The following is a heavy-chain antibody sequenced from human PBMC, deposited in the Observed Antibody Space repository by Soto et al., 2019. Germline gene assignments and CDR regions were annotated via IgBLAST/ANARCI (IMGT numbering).Heavy chain of an antibody. J-gene: IGHJ4*02. D-gene: IGHD4-17*01. CDR3: ARVGGTVTSDY. V-gene: IGHV3-33*01. CDR1: GFFFSAYG. Sequence: QVQLVESGGGVVQPGRSLRLSCAASGFFFSAYGMHWVRQAPGKGLEWVAMIYYDGNNKYYADSVKGRFTISRDNSKNTRYLQMNSLRVEDTAVYYCARVGGTVTSDYWGQGTLVIVSS. CDR2: IYYDGNNK.